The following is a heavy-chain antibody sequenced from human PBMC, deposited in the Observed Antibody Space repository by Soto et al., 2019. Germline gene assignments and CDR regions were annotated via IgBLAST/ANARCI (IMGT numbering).Heavy chain of an antibody. CDR3: ARESRYSGWFDD. V-gene: IGHV4-59*01. D-gene: IGHD6-19*01. CDR1: GGSISGYY. J-gene: IGHJ4*02. Sequence: SETLSLTCSVAGGSISGYYWSWIRQPPGKGLEWIANIHHSGSTNYNPSLKSRVAISVDTSKNQLFLKLSSVTAADTAVYYCARESRYSGWFDDWGQGTLVTVSS. CDR2: IHHSGST.